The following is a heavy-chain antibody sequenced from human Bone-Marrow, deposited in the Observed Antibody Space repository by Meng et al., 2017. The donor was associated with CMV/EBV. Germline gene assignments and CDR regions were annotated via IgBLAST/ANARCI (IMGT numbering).Heavy chain of an antibody. Sequence: GESLKISCAASGFTFSSYSMNWVRQAPGKGLEWVSSISSSSSYIYYADSVKGRFTISRDNAKNSLYLQMNSPRAEDTAVYYCARPLPVGDEQLVPHYYYYYGMDVWGQGTTVTVSS. CDR1: GFTFSSYS. J-gene: IGHJ6*02. V-gene: IGHV3-21*01. CDR3: ARPLPVGDEQLVPHYYYYYGMDV. D-gene: IGHD6-6*01. CDR2: ISSSSSYI.